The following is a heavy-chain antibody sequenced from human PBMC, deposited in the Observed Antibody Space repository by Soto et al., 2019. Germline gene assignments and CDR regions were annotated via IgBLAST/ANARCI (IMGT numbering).Heavy chain of an antibody. J-gene: IGHJ4*02. Sequence: QVQLVQSGAEVKKPGASVKVSCKASGYTFTSYGISWVRQAPGQGLEWMGCISAYNGNTNYAQKLQGRVTMTTDTSTSTAYMELRSLRSDDTAVYYCARDPTMIVVQGAFGAEFDYWGQGTLVTVSS. CDR2: ISAYNGNT. V-gene: IGHV1-18*04. CDR3: ARDPTMIVVQGAFGAEFDY. CDR1: GYTFTSYG. D-gene: IGHD3-22*01.